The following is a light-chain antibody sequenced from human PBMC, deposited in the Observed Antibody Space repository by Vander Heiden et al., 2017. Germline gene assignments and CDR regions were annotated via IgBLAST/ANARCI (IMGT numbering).Light chain of an antibody. V-gene: IGKV3D-20*01. CDR2: DAS. CDR1: QSVSRNY. Sequence: VLTQSPATLSLSPGERATLSRGASQSVSRNYIAWYQQKSGLPPRLVIYDASTRASGIPDRFSGSGSGTEFTLTINRLEPEDLAVFYCLQYGSTPFTFGGGTTLEIK. J-gene: IGKJ4*01. CDR3: LQYGSTPFT.